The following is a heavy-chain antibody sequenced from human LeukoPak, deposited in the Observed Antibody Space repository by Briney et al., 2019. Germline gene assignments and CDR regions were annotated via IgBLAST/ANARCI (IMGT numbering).Heavy chain of an antibody. CDR2: ISGSGSTI. J-gene: IGHJ4*02. CDR3: ARDLDYGVYADY. CDR1: GFTFSDYY. V-gene: IGHV3-11*01. Sequence: GGSLRLSCAASGFTFSDYYMSWIRQAPGKGLEWVSYISGSGSTIYYADSVKGRFTISRDNAKNSLYLQMNSLRAEDTAVYYCARDLDYGVYADYWGQGTLVTVSP. D-gene: IGHD4-17*01.